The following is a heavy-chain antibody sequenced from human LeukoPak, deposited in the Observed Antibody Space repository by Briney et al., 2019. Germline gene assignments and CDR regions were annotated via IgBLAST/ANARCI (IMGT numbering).Heavy chain of an antibody. V-gene: IGHV3-11*01. D-gene: IGHD3-10*01. CDR3: ARDRFGVFDF. CDR1: GSTFSEYY. J-gene: IGHJ4*02. CDR2: ISSYDGTI. Sequence: GGSLRLSCAASGSTFSEYYMSWLRQAPGKGLEWISYISSYDGTIHYADSVKGRFTISRDNAENSLFLQMDSLRAEDTAMYYCARDRFGVFDFWGQGAPVTVSS.